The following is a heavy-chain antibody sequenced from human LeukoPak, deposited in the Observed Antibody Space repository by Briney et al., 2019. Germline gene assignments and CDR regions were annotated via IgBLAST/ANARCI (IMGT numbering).Heavy chain of an antibody. D-gene: IGHD3-22*01. CDR2: ISSSSSTI. V-gene: IGHV3-48*04. J-gene: IGHJ4*02. CDR1: GFTFSSYS. Sequence: PGGSLRLSCAASGFTFSSYSMNWVRQAPGKGLEWVSYISSSSSTIYYADSVKGRFTISRDNAKNSLYLQMNSLRAEDTAVYYCARAYYYDTSATPDYWGQGTLVTVSS. CDR3: ARAYYYDTSATPDY.